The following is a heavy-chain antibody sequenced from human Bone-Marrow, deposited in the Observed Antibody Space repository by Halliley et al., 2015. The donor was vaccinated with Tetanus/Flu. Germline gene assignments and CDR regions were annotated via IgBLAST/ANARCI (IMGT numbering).Heavy chain of an antibody. V-gene: IGHV3-23*01. CDR2: ISGSGGST. D-gene: IGHD3-10*01. CDR1: GFTFSTYA. CDR3: AKEIYGSGSYPFDY. J-gene: IGHJ4*02. Sequence: SLRLSCAASGFTFSTYAMSWVRQAPGKGLEWLSDISGSGGSTYYAESVKGRFTISRDNSKNTLYLQMNSLRSEDPAVYYCAKEIYGSGSYPFDYWGQGTLVTVSS.